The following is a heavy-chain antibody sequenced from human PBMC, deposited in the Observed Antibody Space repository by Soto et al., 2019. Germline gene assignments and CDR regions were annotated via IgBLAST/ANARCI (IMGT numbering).Heavy chain of an antibody. Sequence: LRLSCAASGFTFSSYSMNWVRQAPGKGLEWVSSISSSSSYIYYADSVKGRFTISRDNAKNSLYLQMNSLRAEDTAVYYCARDGSDYGDYAGPWGNWFDPWGQGTLVTVSS. CDR2: ISSSSSYI. CDR1: GFTFSSYS. CDR3: ARDGSDYGDYAGPWGNWFDP. D-gene: IGHD4-17*01. V-gene: IGHV3-21*01. J-gene: IGHJ5*02.